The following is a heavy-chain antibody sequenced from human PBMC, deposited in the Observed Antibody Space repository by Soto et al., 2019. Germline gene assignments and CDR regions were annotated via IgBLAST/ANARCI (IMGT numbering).Heavy chain of an antibody. V-gene: IGHV3-23*01. CDR2: ISGSGGST. CDR1: GFTFSSYA. Sequence: GSLRLSCAASGFTFSSYAMSWVRQAPGKGLEWVSAISGSGGSTYYADSVKGRFTISRDNSKNTLYLQMNSLRAEDTAVYYCENTDTDRDYYDYGVVVWGQGTTATVS. D-gene: IGHD5-18*01. J-gene: IGHJ6*02. CDR3: ENTDTDRDYYDYGVVV.